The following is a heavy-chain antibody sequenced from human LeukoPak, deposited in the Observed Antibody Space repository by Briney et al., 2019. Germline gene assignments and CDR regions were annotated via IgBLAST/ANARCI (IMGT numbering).Heavy chain of an antibody. CDR3: ARRCGGDCYGVWYAFDI. D-gene: IGHD2-21*02. CDR2: INPSGGST. J-gene: IGHJ3*02. CDR1: GYTFTGYY. V-gene: IGHV1-46*01. Sequence: ASVKVSCKASGYTFTGYYMHWVRQAPGQGLEWMGIINPSGGSTSYAQKFQGRVTMTRDMSTSTVYMELSSLRSEDTAVYYCARRCGGDCYGVWYAFDIWGQGTMVTVSS.